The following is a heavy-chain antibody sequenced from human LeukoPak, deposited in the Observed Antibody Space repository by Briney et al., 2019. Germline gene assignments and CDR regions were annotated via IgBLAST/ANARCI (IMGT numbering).Heavy chain of an antibody. CDR3: ARDGGSYLQPADY. D-gene: IGHD1-26*01. CDR2: ITGSGDST. J-gene: IGHJ4*02. V-gene: IGHV3-23*01. Sequence: GGSLRLSCAASGFTFTNYAMSWVRQAPGKGLEWVSSITGSGDSTYYADSVKGRFTISGDNSKNTLYLQMNSLRAEDTAVFHCARDGGSYLQPADYWGQGTLVTVSS. CDR1: GFTFTNYA.